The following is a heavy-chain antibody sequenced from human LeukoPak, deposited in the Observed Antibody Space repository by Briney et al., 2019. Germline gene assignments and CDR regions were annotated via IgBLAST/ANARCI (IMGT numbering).Heavy chain of an antibody. Sequence: GGSLKLSCAASGFTSSSYWMSWVRQAPGKGLEWVANIKQDGSEKYYVDSVRGRFTISRDNAKNSLYLQMNSLRAEDTAVYYCARDGINYDILTGYSPIDAFDIWGQGTMVTVSS. CDR2: IKQDGSEK. V-gene: IGHV3-7*01. J-gene: IGHJ3*02. CDR1: GFTSSSYW. CDR3: ARDGINYDILTGYSPIDAFDI. D-gene: IGHD3-9*01.